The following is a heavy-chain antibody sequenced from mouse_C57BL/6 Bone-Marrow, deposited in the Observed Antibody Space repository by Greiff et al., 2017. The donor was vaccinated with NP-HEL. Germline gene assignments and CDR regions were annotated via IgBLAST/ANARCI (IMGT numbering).Heavy chain of an antibody. D-gene: IGHD2-3*01. Sequence: DVQLQESGPVLVKPGASVKMSCKASGYTFTDYYMNWVKQSHGKSLEWIGVINPYNGGTSYNQKFKGKATLTVDKSSSTAYMELNSLTSEDSAVYYCARSGDGSRDFCYYAMDYWGQGTSVTVSS. CDR2: INPYNGGT. V-gene: IGHV1-19*01. CDR3: ARSGDGSRDFCYYAMDY. CDR1: GYTFTDYY. J-gene: IGHJ4*01.